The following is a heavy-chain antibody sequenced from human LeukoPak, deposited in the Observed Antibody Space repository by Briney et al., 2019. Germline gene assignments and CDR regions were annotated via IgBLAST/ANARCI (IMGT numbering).Heavy chain of an antibody. D-gene: IGHD3-3*02. Sequence: ASVKVSCKASGYTFTSYGISWVRQAPGQGLEWMGWISAYNGNTNYAQKLQGRVTMTTDTSTSTAYMELRSLRSDDTAVYYCARDIRVYYYYYAMDVWGQGTTVTVSS. CDR1: GYTFTSYG. V-gene: IGHV1-18*01. CDR2: ISAYNGNT. J-gene: IGHJ6*02. CDR3: ARDIRVYYYYYAMDV.